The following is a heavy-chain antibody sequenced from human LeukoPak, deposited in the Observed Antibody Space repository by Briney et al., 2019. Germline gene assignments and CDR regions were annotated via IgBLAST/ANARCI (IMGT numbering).Heavy chain of an antibody. CDR2: ISSSSSYI. Sequence: GGSLRLSCAASGFTFSSYSMNWVRQAPGKGLEWVSSISSSSSYIYYADSVKGRFTISRDNAKNSLYLQMNSLRAEVTAVYYCARVGIFGVVTLFDYWGQGTLVTVSS. V-gene: IGHV3-21*01. D-gene: IGHD3-3*01. CDR3: ARVGIFGVVTLFDY. J-gene: IGHJ4*02. CDR1: GFTFSSYS.